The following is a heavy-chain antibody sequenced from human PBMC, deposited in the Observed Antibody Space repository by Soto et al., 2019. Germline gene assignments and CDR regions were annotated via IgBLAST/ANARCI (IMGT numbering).Heavy chain of an antibody. D-gene: IGHD2-15*01. Sequence: SSETLSLTCTVSGDSINSGGYYWSWIRQHPGKGLEWIGYIYYSGTTYYSPSLESRTTISLDASKNQFSLKLSSVTAADTALYYCARVKGQGYPYCFDYWGQGTLVTVSS. J-gene: IGHJ4*02. CDR3: ARVKGQGYPYCFDY. V-gene: IGHV4-31*03. CDR2: IYYSGTT. CDR1: GDSINSGGYY.